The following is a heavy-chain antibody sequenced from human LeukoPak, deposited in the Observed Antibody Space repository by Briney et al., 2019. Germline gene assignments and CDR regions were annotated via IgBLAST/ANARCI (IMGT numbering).Heavy chain of an antibody. CDR3: ARVKGVPNWFDP. CDR1: GFTFSDYY. Sequence: NPGGSLRLSCAASGFTFSDYYMSWLRQAPGKGLEWVSYISSSGSTIYYADSVKGRFTISRDNAKNSLYLQMNSLRAEDTAVYYCARVKGVPNWFDPWGQGTLVTVSS. J-gene: IGHJ5*02. V-gene: IGHV3-11*01. CDR2: ISSSGSTI.